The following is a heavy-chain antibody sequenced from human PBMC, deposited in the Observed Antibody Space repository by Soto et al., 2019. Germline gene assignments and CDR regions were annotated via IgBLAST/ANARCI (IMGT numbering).Heavy chain of an antibody. J-gene: IGHJ4*02. V-gene: IGHV4-4*02. CDR2: IYHSGST. D-gene: IGHD1-26*01. CDR1: GGSISSSNW. CDR3: AREDVYSGSYYYFDY. Sequence: QVQLQESGPGLVKPSGTLSLTCAVSGGSISSSNWWSWVRQPPGKGLEWIGEIYHSGSTNYNPSLMSRVTISVDTSKNQFSLKLSSVTAADTAVYYCAREDVYSGSYYYFDYWGQGTLVTVSS.